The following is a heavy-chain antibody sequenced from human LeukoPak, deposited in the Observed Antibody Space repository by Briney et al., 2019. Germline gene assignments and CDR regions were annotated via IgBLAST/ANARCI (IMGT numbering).Heavy chain of an antibody. V-gene: IGHV4-61*02. CDR2: IYTSGST. CDR1: GGSISSRSYY. Sequence: PSQTLSVTCTVSGGSISSRSYYWSWIRQPAGKGLEWLGRIYTSGSTNYNPSLKSRVTISVDTSKNQFSLKLSSVTAADTAVYYCARGDYDFWSGYLDYRGQGTLVTVSS. CDR3: ARGDYDFWSGYLDY. D-gene: IGHD3-3*01. J-gene: IGHJ4*02.